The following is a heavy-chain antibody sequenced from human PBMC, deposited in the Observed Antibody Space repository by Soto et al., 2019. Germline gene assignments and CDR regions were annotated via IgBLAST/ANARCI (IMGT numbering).Heavy chain of an antibody. CDR2: IYYSGST. V-gene: IGHV4-30-4*01. D-gene: IGHD4-17*01. CDR3: ARIGLTTALL. CDR1: GGSINSGDYY. Sequence: SETLSLTCTVPGGSINSGDYYWSWIRQPPGKGLEWIGYIYYSGSTYYNPPLRSRVTISIDTSKNHFFLNLSSVTAADTAVYYCARIGLTTALLWGQGTLVTVSS. J-gene: IGHJ4*02.